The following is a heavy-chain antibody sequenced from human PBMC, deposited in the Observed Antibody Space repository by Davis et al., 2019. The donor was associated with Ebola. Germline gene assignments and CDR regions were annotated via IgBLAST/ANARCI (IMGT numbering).Heavy chain of an antibody. V-gene: IGHV3-73*01. J-gene: IGHJ4*02. CDR2: IRSKVHSHET. CDR3: ASAYPDVVSVPEAIRDY. D-gene: IGHD2-2*02. CDR1: GFSFSGSA. Sequence: PGGSLRLSCAASGFSFSGSAIHWVRQAPGKGLEWVGRIRSKVHSHETAYAVSLKGRIIISRDDSKKTAYLQMNSLKTEDTALYFCASAYPDVVSVPEAIRDYWGQGTLVTVSS.